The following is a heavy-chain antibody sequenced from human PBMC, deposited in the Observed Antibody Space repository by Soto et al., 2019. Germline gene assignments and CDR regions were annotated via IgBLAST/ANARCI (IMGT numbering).Heavy chain of an antibody. J-gene: IGHJ4*02. CDR3: ARPESVDCSSNSCAATYDY. Sequence: ASVKVSCKASGYTFTRHAISWVRQAPGQGLEWMGWISGYNGDSNYAQKFQGRVTMTTDMTTDTSTYTAYMELRSLRSDDTAVYYCARPESVDCSSNSCAATYDYWGQGTLVTVSS. CDR2: ISGYNGDS. D-gene: IGHD2-2*01. V-gene: IGHV1-18*01. CDR1: GYTFTRHA.